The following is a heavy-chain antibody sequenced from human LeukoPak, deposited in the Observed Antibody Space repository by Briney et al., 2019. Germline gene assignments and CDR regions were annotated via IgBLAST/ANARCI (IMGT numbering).Heavy chain of an antibody. V-gene: IGHV1-2*02. J-gene: IGHJ3*02. CDR3: ARVGRDGYPNDAFDI. Sequence: ASVTVSCKASGYTFTGYYMHWVRQAPGQGLEWMGWINPNSGGTNYAQKFQGRVTMTRDTSISTAYMELSRLRSDDTAVYYCARVGRDGYPNDAFDIWGQGTMVTVSS. D-gene: IGHD5-24*01. CDR1: GYTFTGYY. CDR2: INPNSGGT.